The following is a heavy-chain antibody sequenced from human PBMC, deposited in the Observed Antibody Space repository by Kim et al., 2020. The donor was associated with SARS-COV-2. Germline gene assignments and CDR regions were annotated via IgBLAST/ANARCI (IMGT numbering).Heavy chain of an antibody. CDR2: ISYDGSKK. J-gene: IGHJ4*02. Sequence: GGSLRLSCEASGFTFNTYGIHWVRQAPGKGPEWVAVISYDGSKKYYVDSVKGRFTISRDNSKNTLYLQMNSLRIEDTAVYYCAKSFSGSYFGYDYWGQGTLVTVSS. CDR1: GFTFNTYG. V-gene: IGHV3-30*18. CDR3: AKSFSGSYFGYDY. D-gene: IGHD1-26*01.